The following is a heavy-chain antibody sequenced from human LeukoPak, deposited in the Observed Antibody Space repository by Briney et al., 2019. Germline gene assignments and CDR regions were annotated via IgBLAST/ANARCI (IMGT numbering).Heavy chain of an antibody. CDR3: VRDQSEFDS. Sequence: KSSETLSLTCSVSGGSIKTYYWTWIRQPPGKGLEWIGYIHYSGSTESNPSLMGRVTISLDTSKSQFSLELRSVTAADTAVYYCVRDQSEFDSWGQGTVVTVSS. V-gene: IGHV4-59*01. J-gene: IGHJ4*02. CDR2: IHYSGST. CDR1: GGSIKTYY.